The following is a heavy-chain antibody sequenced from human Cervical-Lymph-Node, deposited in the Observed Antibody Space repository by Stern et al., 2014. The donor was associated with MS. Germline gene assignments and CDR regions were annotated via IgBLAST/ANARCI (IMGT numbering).Heavy chain of an antibody. Sequence: VQLGESGGGVVQPGRALRLSCVVSGFTFSTYAMHWVRQAPGKGLEWVAFVSYDGTQRNSTDSVKARFTISRDNSKNTLYLHMNSLRDEDTAVYFCARGGRGVGLEYWGQGALVTVSS. D-gene: IGHD3-10*01. CDR1: GFTFSTYA. CDR2: VSYDGTQR. J-gene: IGHJ4*02. V-gene: IGHV3-30-3*01. CDR3: ARGGRGVGLEY.